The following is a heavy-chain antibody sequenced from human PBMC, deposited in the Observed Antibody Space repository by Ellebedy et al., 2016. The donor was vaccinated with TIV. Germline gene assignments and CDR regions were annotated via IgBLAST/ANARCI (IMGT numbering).Heavy chain of an antibody. J-gene: IGHJ4*02. CDR3: ARGDYGDYGRRRIGY. V-gene: IGHV1-2*02. CDR1: GYTFTGYY. D-gene: IGHD4-17*01. Sequence: ASVKVSXXASGYTFTGYYVHWVRQAPGQGLEWMGWINPNSGGTNYAQKFQGRVTMTRDTSISTAYMELTRLTSDDTAVYYCARGDYGDYGRRRIGYWGQGTLVTVSS. CDR2: INPNSGGT.